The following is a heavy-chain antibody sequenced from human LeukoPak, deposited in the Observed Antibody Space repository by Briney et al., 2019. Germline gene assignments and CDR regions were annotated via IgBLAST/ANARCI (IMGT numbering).Heavy chain of an antibody. CDR1: SGAISSSSYF. J-gene: IGHJ6*03. CDR3: ARTEVRDYYYYYMDV. V-gene: IGHV4-61*02. Sequence: PSETLSLTCNVSSGAISSSSYFWSWIRQPAGKGLEWIGRIYTSGSTNYNPSLKSRVTISVDTSKNQFSLKLNSVTAADTAEYYCARTEVRDYYYYYMDVWGKGTTVTVSS. CDR2: IYTSGST.